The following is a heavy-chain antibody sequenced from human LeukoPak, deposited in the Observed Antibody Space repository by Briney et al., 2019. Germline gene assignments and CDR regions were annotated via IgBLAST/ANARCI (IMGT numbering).Heavy chain of an antibody. Sequence: SQTLPLTCTVSGGSISSGSYSWSWIRQPAGKGLEWIGRFYTSGSTNYNPSLKSRDTISVDSSKNQFSLKLSSVTAADTAVYYCAREVIAAHNWFDPWGQGTLVTVSS. J-gene: IGHJ5*02. D-gene: IGHD6-6*01. V-gene: IGHV4-61*02. CDR1: GGSISSGSYS. CDR2: FYTSGST. CDR3: AREVIAAHNWFDP.